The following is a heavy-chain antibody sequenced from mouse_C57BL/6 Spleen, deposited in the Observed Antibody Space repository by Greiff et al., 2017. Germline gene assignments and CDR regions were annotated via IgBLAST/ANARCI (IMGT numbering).Heavy chain of an antibody. CDR2: IDPSDSYT. Sequence: QVQLQQPGAELVKPGASVKLSCKASGYTFTSYWMQWVKQRPGQGLEWIGEIDPSDSYTNYNQKFKGKATLTVDTSSSTAYMQLSSLTSEDTAIYYCVPVAQYYYAMDYWGQGTSVTVSS. CDR3: VPVAQYYYAMDY. CDR1: GYTFTSYW. J-gene: IGHJ4*01. V-gene: IGHV1-50*01. D-gene: IGHD1-3*01.